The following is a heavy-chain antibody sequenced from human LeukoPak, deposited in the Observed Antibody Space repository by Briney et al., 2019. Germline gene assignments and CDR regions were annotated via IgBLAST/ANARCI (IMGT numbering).Heavy chain of an antibody. CDR2: TWYDGSNK. CDR1: GFIFSSYG. J-gene: IGHJ4*02. V-gene: IGHV3-33*01. Sequence: GRSLRLSCAASGFIFSSYGMHWVRQAPGKGLEWVAVTWYDGSNKYYADAVKGRFTISRDNSKNTLYLQMNSLRAEDTAVYFCARDHGDYSGKDYWGQGALVTVSS. D-gene: IGHD4-17*01. CDR3: ARDHGDYSGKDY.